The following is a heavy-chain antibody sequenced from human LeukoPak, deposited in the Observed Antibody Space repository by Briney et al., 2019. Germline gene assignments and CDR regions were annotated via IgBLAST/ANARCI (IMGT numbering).Heavy chain of an antibody. CDR2: IYYSGST. J-gene: IGHJ4*02. CDR1: GGSMSPYH. Sequence: SETLSLTWTVSGGSMSPYHWGWIRQPPGKGLEWTGYIYYSGSTNYNPSLKSRVTISVDTSKNQFSLKLSSVTAADTAIYYCARAVSGRFDYWGQGTLVTVSS. V-gene: IGHV4-59*08. D-gene: IGHD6-19*01. CDR3: ARAVSGRFDY.